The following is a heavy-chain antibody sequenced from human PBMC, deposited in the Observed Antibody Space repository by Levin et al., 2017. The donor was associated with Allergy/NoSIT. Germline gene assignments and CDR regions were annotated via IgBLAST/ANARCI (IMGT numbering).Heavy chain of an antibody. D-gene: IGHD3-3*01. Sequence: GASVKVSCKASGGTFSSYAISWVRQAPGQGLEWMGGIIPIFGTANYAQKFQGRVTITADESTSTAYMELSSLRSEDTAVYYCAIFTIFGVVRYPPYGMDVWGQGTTVTVSS. CDR3: AIFTIFGVVRYPPYGMDV. CDR2: IIPIFGTA. CDR1: GGTFSSYA. V-gene: IGHV1-69*13. J-gene: IGHJ6*02.